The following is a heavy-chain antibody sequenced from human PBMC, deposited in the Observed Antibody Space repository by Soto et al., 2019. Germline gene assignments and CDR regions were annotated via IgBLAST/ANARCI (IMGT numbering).Heavy chain of an antibody. CDR3: AREGYYGSGSYSRSLNWFDP. V-gene: IGHV4-34*01. J-gene: IGHJ5*02. Sequence: SETLSLTCAVYGGSFFNYEWTWIRQSPGKGLEWIGEIYHSGSTNYNPSLKSRVTISVDKSKNQFSLKLSSVTAADTAVYYCAREGYYGSGSYSRSLNWFDPWGQGTLVTVSS. D-gene: IGHD3-10*01. CDR2: IYHSGST. CDR1: GGSFFNYE.